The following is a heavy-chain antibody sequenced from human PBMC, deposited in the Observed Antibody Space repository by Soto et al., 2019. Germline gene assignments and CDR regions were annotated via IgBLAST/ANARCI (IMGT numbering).Heavy chain of an antibody. V-gene: IGHV2-5*02. CDR2: IYWDDDK. CDR1: GFSLSTSGVG. CDR3: EHRIYGPTAFGY. Sequence: ITLKESGPTLVKPTQTLTLTCTFSGFSLSTSGVGVGWIRQPPGKALEWLALIYWDDDKRYSPSLKSRLTTTKDASKPQVVLTMTNMDPVDTATYYCEHRIYGPTAFGYWGQGTLVTVSS. D-gene: IGHD4-17*01. J-gene: IGHJ4*02.